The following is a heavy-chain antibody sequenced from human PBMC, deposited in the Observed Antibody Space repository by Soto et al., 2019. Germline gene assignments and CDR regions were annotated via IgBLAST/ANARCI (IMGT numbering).Heavy chain of an antibody. CDR3: ARDRCSSTSCYYQGNRGFDP. D-gene: IGHD2-2*01. J-gene: IGHJ5*02. V-gene: IGHV4-59*01. Sequence: PSETLSLTCTVSCGSISSYYWSWIRQPPGKGLEWIGYIYYSGSTNYNPSLKSRVTISVDTSKNQFSLKLSSVTAADTAVYYCARDRCSSTSCYYQGNRGFDPWGQGTLVTVSS. CDR1: CGSISSYY. CDR2: IYYSGST.